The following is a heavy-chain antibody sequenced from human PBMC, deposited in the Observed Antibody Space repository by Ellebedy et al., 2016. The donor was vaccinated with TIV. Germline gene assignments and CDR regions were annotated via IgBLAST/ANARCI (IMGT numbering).Heavy chain of an antibody. V-gene: IGHV3-7*03. D-gene: IGHD4-17*01. J-gene: IGHJ6*02. CDR1: RFSFSSYW. CDR2: INQGGREK. CDR3: ARDGAYGDYAPGQYGMDV. Sequence: GESLKISCAASRFSFSSYWMSWVRQAPGKGLEWVANINQGGREKNYVDSVKGRFTISRDNAQTSLYLQMNSLRVEDTAVYFCARDGAYGDYAPGQYGMDVWGQGTTVIVS.